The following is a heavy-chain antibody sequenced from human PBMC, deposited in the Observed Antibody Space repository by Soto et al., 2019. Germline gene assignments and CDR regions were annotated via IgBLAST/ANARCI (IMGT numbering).Heavy chain of an antibody. V-gene: IGHV4-34*01. CDR2: INHSGST. D-gene: IGHD6-13*01. CDR1: GGSFSGYY. CDR3: ARGRGYSSSWFFDY. J-gene: IGHJ4*02. Sequence: SETLSLTCAVYGGSFSGYYWSWIRQPPGKGLEWIGEINHSGSTNYNPSLKSRVTISVDTSKNHFSLKLSSVTAADTAVFYCARGRGYSSSWFFDYWGQGTLVTVSS.